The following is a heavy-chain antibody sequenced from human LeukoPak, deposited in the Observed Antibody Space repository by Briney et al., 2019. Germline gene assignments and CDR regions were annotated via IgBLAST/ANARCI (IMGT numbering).Heavy chain of an antibody. V-gene: IGHV7-4-1*02. CDR2: INTDSGNP. Sequence: GASVKVSRKASGYTFTSNALNWVRQSPGQGLEWMGWINTDSGNPTYAQGFTGRFVFSLDTSVSTAYLQINSLEAEDTAMYYCARGIGYCSDFSCHLDPWGQGTLVTVSS. CDR3: ARGIGYCSDFSCHLDP. J-gene: IGHJ5*02. CDR1: GYTFTSNA. D-gene: IGHD2-15*01.